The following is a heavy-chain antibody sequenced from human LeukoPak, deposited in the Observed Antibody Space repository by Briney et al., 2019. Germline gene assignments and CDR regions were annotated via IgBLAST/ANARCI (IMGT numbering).Heavy chain of an antibody. CDR2: INPSGGST. Sequence: GASVKVSCKASGYTFTSYYMHWVRQAPGQGLEWTGIINPSGGSTSYAQKFQGRVTMTRDTSTSTVYMELSSLRSEDTAVYYCARDESVGYSGYGWRYSSGCGYWGQGTLVTVSS. J-gene: IGHJ4*02. CDR1: GYTFTSYY. CDR3: ARDESVGYSGYGWRYSSGCGY. D-gene: IGHD5-12*01. V-gene: IGHV1-46*01.